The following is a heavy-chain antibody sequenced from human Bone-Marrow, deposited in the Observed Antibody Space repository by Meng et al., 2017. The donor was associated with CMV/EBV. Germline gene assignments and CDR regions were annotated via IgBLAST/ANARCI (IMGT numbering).Heavy chain of an antibody. D-gene: IGHD4-23*01. CDR1: AFTFNHYA. V-gene: IGHV3-23*01. J-gene: IGHJ4*02. CDR3: AKEFGGGKYGLFDN. Sequence: SAFTFNHYAMSWVRQGPGKGLEWVSTITPSGATTHYTDSVKGRFTTSRDNSKNTLYLQMNSLRAEDTAVYYCAKEFGGGKYGLFDNWGQGALVTVSS. CDR2: ITPSGATT.